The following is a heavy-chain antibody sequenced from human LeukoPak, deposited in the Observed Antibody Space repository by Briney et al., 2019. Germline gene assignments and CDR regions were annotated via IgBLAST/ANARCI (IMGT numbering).Heavy chain of an antibody. CDR2: IYYSGST. CDR1: GGSISSYY. V-gene: IGHV4-59*12. CDR3: ARENTLVRGTRNPFDY. Sequence: SETLSLTCTVSGGSISSYYWSWIRQPPGKGLEWIGYIYYSGSTNYNPSLKSRVTISVDTSKNQFSLQLNSVTPEDTAVYYCARENTLVRGTRNPFDYWGRGTLVTVSS. D-gene: IGHD3-10*01. J-gene: IGHJ4*02.